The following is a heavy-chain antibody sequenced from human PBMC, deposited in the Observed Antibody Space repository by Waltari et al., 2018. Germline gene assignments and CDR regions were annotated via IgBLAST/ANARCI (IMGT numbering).Heavy chain of an antibody. CDR3: VRDRTTVAARPGDY. D-gene: IGHD6-6*01. V-gene: IGHV1-2*07. J-gene: IGHJ4*02. CDR2: VNPDTGNA. CDR1: GYIVINYY. Sequence: QVVLVQSGAEVKKPGASVKVSCKASGYIVINYYLHWVRQAPGQGPEWMGWVNPDTGNANYAHKFRGRVTMTWDTSSNTAFMDLSDLKSDDTAVYYCVRDRTTVAARPGDYWGQGTLVTVSS.